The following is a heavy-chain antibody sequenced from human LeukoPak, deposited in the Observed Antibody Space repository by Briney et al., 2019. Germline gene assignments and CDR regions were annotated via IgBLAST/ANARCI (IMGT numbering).Heavy chain of an antibody. D-gene: IGHD2-2*01. Sequence: ASVKVSCKTSGYTFTNYGISWVRQAPGQGLEWMGWISAYNGNTNYAQKLQGRVTMTTDTSTSTAYMELRSLRSDDTAVYYCARAQVVPAPGDPWGQGTLVTVSS. J-gene: IGHJ5*02. CDR1: GYTFTNYG. CDR2: ISAYNGNT. V-gene: IGHV1-18*01. CDR3: ARAQVVPAPGDP.